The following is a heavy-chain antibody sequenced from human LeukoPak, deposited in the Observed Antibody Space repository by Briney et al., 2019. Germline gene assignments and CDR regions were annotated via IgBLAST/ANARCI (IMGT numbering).Heavy chain of an antibody. D-gene: IGHD3-10*01. CDR3: AEGKGRHYGSGSYYRPDY. Sequence: GGSLRLSCAASGFTFSSYSMNWVRQAPGKGLEWVSAISGSGGSTYYADSVKGRFTISRDNSKNTLYLQMNSLRAEDTAVYYCAEGKGRHYGSGSYYRPDYWGQGTLVTVSS. CDR2: ISGSGGST. J-gene: IGHJ4*02. V-gene: IGHV3-23*01. CDR1: GFTFSSYS.